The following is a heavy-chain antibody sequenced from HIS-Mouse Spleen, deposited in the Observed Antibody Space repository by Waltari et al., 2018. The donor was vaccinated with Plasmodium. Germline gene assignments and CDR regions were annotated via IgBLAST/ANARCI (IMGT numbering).Heavy chain of an antibody. Sequence: QVQLQQWGAGLLKPSETLSLTCAVYGGSFSGYYWSWIRQPPGKGLEWIGEIKHIGRTNSNPSSKSRVTISVDTSKNQFSLKLSSVTAADTAVYYCARLVVVASKDSYWGQGTLVTVSS. D-gene: IGHD2-15*01. J-gene: IGHJ4*02. CDR2: IKHIGRT. CDR1: GGSFSGYY. V-gene: IGHV4-34*01. CDR3: ARLVVVASKDSY.